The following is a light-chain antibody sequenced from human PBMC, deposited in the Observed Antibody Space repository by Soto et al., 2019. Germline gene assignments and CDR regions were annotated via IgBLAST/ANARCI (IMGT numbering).Light chain of an antibody. CDR2: DAS. V-gene: IGKV1-5*01. J-gene: IGKJ2*01. CDR3: QQYNSYWYP. Sequence: DIQMTQSPSTLSASVGDRVTITCRASQSISSWLAWYQQKPGKAPKPLIYDASSLESGVPSRFSGSGSGTEFTLTSSSLQPDDFATYYGQQYNSYWYPLGQGTDLEIK. CDR1: QSISSW.